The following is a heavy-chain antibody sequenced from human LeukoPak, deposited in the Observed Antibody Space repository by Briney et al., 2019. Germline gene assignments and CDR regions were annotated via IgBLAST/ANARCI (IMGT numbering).Heavy chain of an antibody. D-gene: IGHD2-15*01. Sequence: SETLPLTCTVSGGSISSYYWSWIRQPPGKGLEWIGYIYYSGSTNYNPSLKSRVTISVDTSKNQFSLKLSSVTAADTAVYYCARVEGYCSGGSCYYAFDIWGQGTMVTVSS. CDR2: IYYSGST. CDR1: GGSISSYY. CDR3: ARVEGYCSGGSCYYAFDI. V-gene: IGHV4-59*01. J-gene: IGHJ3*02.